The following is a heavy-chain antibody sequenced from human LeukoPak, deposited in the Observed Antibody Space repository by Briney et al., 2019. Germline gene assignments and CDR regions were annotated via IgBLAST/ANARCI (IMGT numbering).Heavy chain of an antibody. J-gene: IGHJ6*03. Sequence: SVTLSLTCTVSGGSISTYYWSWIRQPAGKGLEWIGRVSTSGSTYQNPSLKSRVAMSVDTSKNQFSLKLSFVTAADTAVYYCAKMGSGSYLTYYYYMDVWGKGTAVTVSS. V-gene: IGHV4-4*07. CDR3: AKMGSGSYLTYYYYMDV. CDR1: GGSISTYY. CDR2: VSTSGST. D-gene: IGHD1-26*01.